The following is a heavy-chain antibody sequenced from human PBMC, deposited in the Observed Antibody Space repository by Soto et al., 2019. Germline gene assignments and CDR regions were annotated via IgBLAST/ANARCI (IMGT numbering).Heavy chain of an antibody. D-gene: IGHD2-8*01. CDR1: GFRFSDYH. V-gene: IGHV1-2*04. CDR3: ARGDSTDCSNGVCSFFYNHDMDV. J-gene: IGHJ6*02. CDR2: INPKSGGT. Sequence: QAQLVQSGAEVKKPGASVKVSCKASGFRFSDYHIHWVRQAPGQGLEWLGRINPKSGGTSTAQKFQGWVTMTTDTSISTASMELTRLTSDDTAIYYCARGDSTDCSNGVCSFFYNHDMDVWGQGTTVTVSS.